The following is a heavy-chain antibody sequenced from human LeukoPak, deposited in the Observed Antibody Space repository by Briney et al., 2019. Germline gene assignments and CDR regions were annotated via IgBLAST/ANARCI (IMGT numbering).Heavy chain of an antibody. J-gene: IGHJ6*02. Sequence: PSETLSLTCAVYGGSFSGYYWSWIRQPPGKGLEWIGEINHSGSTNYNPSLKSRVTISVDTSKNQFSLKLSSVTAADTAVYYCARGLPVTTVTFYYYYYGMDVWGQGTTVTVSS. D-gene: IGHD4-17*01. CDR1: GGSFSGYY. CDR3: ARGLPVTTVTFYYYYYGMDV. CDR2: INHSGST. V-gene: IGHV4-34*01.